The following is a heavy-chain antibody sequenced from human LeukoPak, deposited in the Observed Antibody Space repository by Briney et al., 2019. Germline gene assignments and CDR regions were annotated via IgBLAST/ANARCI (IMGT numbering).Heavy chain of an antibody. CDR3: ARVDEFIAAAGRIYYYYYMDV. Sequence: GGSLRLSCAASGFSVSINYMSWVRQAPGKGLEWVAIIYSAGNTYHTDSIKGRFTISRDISRNTVFLEMHSLRAEDTAVYHCARVDEFIAAAGRIYYYYYMDVWGKGTTVTISS. CDR1: GFSVSINY. D-gene: IGHD6-13*01. V-gene: IGHV3-53*01. CDR2: IYSAGNT. J-gene: IGHJ6*03.